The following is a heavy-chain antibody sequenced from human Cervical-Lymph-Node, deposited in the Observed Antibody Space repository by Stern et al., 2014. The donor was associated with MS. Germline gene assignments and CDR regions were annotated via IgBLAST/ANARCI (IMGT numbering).Heavy chain of an antibody. CDR3: TRLNYFDSSGYAYYYYGMDV. CDR2: IKSKTDGGTT. V-gene: IGHV3-15*01. CDR1: GFTFSYAW. J-gene: IGHJ6*02. Sequence: DVQLVESGGGLVKPGGSLRLSCAASGFTFSYAWMSWVRQAPGKGLQWFGRIKSKTDGGTTDYAAPVKGRFTISRDDSKNTLYLEMNSLKTEDTAVYYCTRLNYFDSSGYAYYYYGMDVWGQGTTVTVSS. D-gene: IGHD3-22*01.